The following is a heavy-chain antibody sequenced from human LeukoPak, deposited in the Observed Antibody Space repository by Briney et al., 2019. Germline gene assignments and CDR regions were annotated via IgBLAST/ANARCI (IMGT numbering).Heavy chain of an antibody. V-gene: IGHV4-34*01. Sequence: SETLSLTCAVYGGSFSGYYWSLIRQPPGKGLEWIGEINHSGSTNYNPSLKSRVTISVDTSKNQFSLKLSSVTAADTAVYYCARQYEYIIDYWGQGTLVTVSS. CDR3: ARQYEYIIDY. CDR1: GGSFSGYY. D-gene: IGHD6-6*01. CDR2: INHSGST. J-gene: IGHJ4*02.